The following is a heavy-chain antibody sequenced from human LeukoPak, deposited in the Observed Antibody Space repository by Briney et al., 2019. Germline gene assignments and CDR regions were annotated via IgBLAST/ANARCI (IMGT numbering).Heavy chain of an antibody. D-gene: IGHD3-9*01. CDR2: IYYSGST. J-gene: IGHJ5*02. CDR1: GGSISTYY. CDR3: ARGYYDILTGVNWFDP. V-gene: IGHV4-59*01. Sequence: KTSETLSLTCTVSGGSISTYYWSWIRQPPGKGLEWIGYIYYSGSTNYNPSLKSRVTISVDTSKNQFSLKLSSVTAADTAVYYCARGYYDILTGVNWFDPWGQGTLVTVSS.